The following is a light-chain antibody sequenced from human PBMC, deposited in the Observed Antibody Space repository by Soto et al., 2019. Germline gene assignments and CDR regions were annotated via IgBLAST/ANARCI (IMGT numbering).Light chain of an antibody. Sequence: DFQMTQSPSTLSASVGDSVTITCRASQSIHTWLAWYQQKPGRTPKLLIYKAAVLESGVPSRFSGSGSGTEFTLTISSLQPDDVATYYCQQYNSHPYTFGRGTKL. J-gene: IGKJ2*01. CDR2: KAA. CDR1: QSIHTW. CDR3: QQYNSHPYT. V-gene: IGKV1-5*03.